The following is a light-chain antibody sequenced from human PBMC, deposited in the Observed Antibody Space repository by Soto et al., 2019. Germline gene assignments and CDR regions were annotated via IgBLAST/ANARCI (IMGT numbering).Light chain of an antibody. CDR2: EVS. Sequence: QSVLTQPASVSGSPGQSITISCTGTSSDVGSGNVVSWYQHYPGKAHKLMIYEVSNRPSGVSNRFSGSKSANTASLTISGLQAEDEADYYCSSYTSSNTPYVFGTGTKVTV. J-gene: IGLJ1*01. V-gene: IGLV2-14*02. CDR3: SSYTSSNTPYV. CDR1: SSDVGSGNV.